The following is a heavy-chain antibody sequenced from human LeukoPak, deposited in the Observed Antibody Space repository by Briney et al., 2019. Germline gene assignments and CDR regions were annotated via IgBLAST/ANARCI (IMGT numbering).Heavy chain of an antibody. J-gene: IGHJ4*02. D-gene: IGHD3-3*01. CDR3: ARVNDFWSGYYVY. Sequence: PSETLSLTCAVYGGSFSGYYWSWIRQPPGKGLEWIGEINHSGSTNYNPSLKSRVTISVDTSKNQFSLKLSSVTAADTAVYYCARVNDFWSGYYVYWGQGTLVTVSS. CDR2: INHSGST. V-gene: IGHV4-34*01. CDR1: GGSFSGYY.